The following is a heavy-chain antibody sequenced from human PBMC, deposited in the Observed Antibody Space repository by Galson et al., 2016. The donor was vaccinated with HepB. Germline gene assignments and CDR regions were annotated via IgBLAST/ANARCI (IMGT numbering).Heavy chain of an antibody. J-gene: IGHJ6*02. V-gene: IGHV1-69*06. CDR1: GGTFSSFA. CDR2: ISPMFGTP. CDR3: ARDLDYTSAWYELRKEGDNYGIDV. Sequence: SVKVSCKASGGTFSSFAINWVRQAPGQGLEWMGGISPMFGTPNHAQKFRGRVPITADKSTSTVYMELNSRRYEDTAIYYCARDLDYTSAWYELRKEGDNYGIDVWGQGTTVIVSS. D-gene: IGHD6-19*01.